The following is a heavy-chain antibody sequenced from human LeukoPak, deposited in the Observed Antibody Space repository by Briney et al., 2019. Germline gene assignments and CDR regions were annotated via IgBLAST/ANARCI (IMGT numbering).Heavy chain of an antibody. CDR2: IYTSGST. CDR1: GGSISSYY. V-gene: IGHV4-4*07. D-gene: IGHD3-10*01. CDR3: ARDRWFGEFTWFDY. Sequence: PSETLSLTCTVSGGSISSYYWSWIRQPAGQGLEWIGRIYTSGSTNYNPSLKSRVTMSVDTSKNQFSLKLSSVTAADTAVYYCARDRWFGEFTWFDYWGQGTLVTVSS. J-gene: IGHJ4*02.